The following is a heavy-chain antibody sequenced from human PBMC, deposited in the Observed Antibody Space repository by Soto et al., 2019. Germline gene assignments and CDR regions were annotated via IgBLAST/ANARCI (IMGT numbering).Heavy chain of an antibody. CDR1: GYTFTTYP. D-gene: IGHD3-10*01. J-gene: IGHJ6*02. CDR2: ISAGNGNR. V-gene: IGHV1-3*01. CDR3: ARGSQGSSSFLASYYFGMDV. Sequence: GASVKVSCKASGYTFTTYPIHWVRQAPGQRLEWMGWISAGNGNRRFSQKFQGRATMTRDTPASTAYMELSSLRSEDTAVYYCARGSQGSSSFLASYYFGMDVWGQGTTVTVSS.